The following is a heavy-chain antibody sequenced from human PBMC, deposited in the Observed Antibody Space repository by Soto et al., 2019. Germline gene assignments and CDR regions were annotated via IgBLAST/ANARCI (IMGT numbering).Heavy chain of an antibody. CDR1: GFSFGSYA. Sequence: QVQLLESGGGVVQPGRSLRLSCAASGFSFGSYAMHWVRQAPGKGLEWVALISYEGSSMYYGDSVKGRFTISRDNSKNTLYLQMSSLRADDTAIYYCASGRGVTLVDYWGQGTLVSVSS. CDR3: ASGRGVTLVDY. V-gene: IGHV3-30-3*01. D-gene: IGHD3-3*01. J-gene: IGHJ4*02. CDR2: ISYEGSSM.